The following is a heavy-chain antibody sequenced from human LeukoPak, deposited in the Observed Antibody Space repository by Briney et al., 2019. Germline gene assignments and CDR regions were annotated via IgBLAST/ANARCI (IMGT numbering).Heavy chain of an antibody. Sequence: PGGSLRLSCAASGFTFSSYGMTRVRQAPGKGLEWVSAISGNGGRTYYADSVKGRFAISRDNSKNTLYLQVNSLRAEDTAVYYCAKSNRWTVDTATVEGFDYWGQGTLVTVPS. CDR3: AKSNRWTVDTATVEGFDY. CDR1: GFTFSSYG. J-gene: IGHJ4*02. CDR2: ISGNGGRT. D-gene: IGHD5-18*01. V-gene: IGHV3-23*01.